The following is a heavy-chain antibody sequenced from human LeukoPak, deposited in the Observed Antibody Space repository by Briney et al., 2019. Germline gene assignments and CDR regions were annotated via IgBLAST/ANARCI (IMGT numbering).Heavy chain of an antibody. Sequence: GGSLRLSCAASGFTFSSYEMNWVRQAPGKGLEWVSYISSSGSTIYYADSVKGRFTISRDNAKNSLYLQMNRRRDEDTAVYYCAREFGLRYFDWLLWGAFDIWGQGTMVTVSS. CDR3: AREFGLRYFDWLLWGAFDI. D-gene: IGHD3-9*01. J-gene: IGHJ3*02. CDR2: ISSSGSTI. CDR1: GFTFSSYE. V-gene: IGHV3-48*03.